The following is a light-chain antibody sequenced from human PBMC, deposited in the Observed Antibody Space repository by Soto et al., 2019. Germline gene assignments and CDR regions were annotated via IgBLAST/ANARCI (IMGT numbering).Light chain of an antibody. J-gene: IGKJ1*01. Sequence: EIVLTQSPGTLSLSPGDRATLSCRASESVSSSYLAWYQQKPGQGPRLLIYGASSRPTGIPDRFSGSGSGTDFTLTIGRLEPEDFALYYCHRYGGSPWTFVHGTKVEIK. CDR1: ESVSSSY. CDR3: HRYGGSPWT. V-gene: IGKV3-20*01. CDR2: GAS.